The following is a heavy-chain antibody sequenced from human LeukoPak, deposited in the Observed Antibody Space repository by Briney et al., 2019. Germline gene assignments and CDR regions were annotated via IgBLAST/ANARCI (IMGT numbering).Heavy chain of an antibody. D-gene: IGHD6-13*01. J-gene: IGHJ4*02. CDR1: GGTFSSYA. V-gene: IGHV1-69*11. CDR3: ARDGSSSWDAYYFDY. Sequence: SVKVSCKASGGTFSSYAISWVRQAPGQGLEWMGRIIPILGTANYAQKFQGRVTITTDESTSTAYMELSSLRSEDTAVYYCARDGSSSWDAYYFDYWGQGTLVTVSS. CDR2: IIPILGTA.